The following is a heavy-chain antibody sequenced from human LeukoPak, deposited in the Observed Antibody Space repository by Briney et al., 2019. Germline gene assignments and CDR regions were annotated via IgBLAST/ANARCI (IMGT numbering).Heavy chain of an antibody. V-gene: IGHV3-21*01. D-gene: IGHD5-12*01. CDR3: AREIVATIRPY. CDR1: GFTFSSYS. CDR2: ISSSSSYI. Sequence: PGGSLRLSCAASGFTFSSYSMNWVRQAPGKGLEWVSSISSSSSYIYYADSVKGRFTISRDNAKNSLYPQMNGLRAEDTAVYYCAREIVATIRPYWGQGTLVTVSS. J-gene: IGHJ4*02.